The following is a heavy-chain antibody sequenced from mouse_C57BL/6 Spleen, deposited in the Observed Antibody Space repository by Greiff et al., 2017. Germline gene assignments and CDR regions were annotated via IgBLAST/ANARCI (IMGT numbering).Heavy chain of an antibody. Sequence: QVQLKQPGTELVKPGASVQLSCKASGYTFTSYWMHWVKQRPGKGLEWIGNINPSNGGTNYNEKFKSKATLTVDKSSSTAYMRLSSLTSEDSAVYYCARWGYGSSYRFAYWGQWSLVTVSA. D-gene: IGHD1-1*01. CDR2: INPSNGGT. J-gene: IGHJ3*01. V-gene: IGHV1-53*01. CDR1: GYTFTSYW. CDR3: ARWGYGSSYRFAY.